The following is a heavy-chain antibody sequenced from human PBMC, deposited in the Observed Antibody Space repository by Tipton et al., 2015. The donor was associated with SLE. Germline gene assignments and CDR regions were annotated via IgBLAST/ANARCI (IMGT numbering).Heavy chain of an antibody. Sequence: GSLRLSCAASGFTFSNAWMSWVRQAPGKGLEWVGRIKSKTDGGTTDYAAPVKGRFTISRDNSKNTLYLQMNSLRAEDTAVYYCAKSSGAAAVRDAFDIWGQGTMVTVSS. CDR2: IKSKTDGGTT. D-gene: IGHD6-13*01. V-gene: IGHV3-15*01. CDR1: GFTFSNAW. J-gene: IGHJ3*02. CDR3: AKSSGAAAVRDAFDI.